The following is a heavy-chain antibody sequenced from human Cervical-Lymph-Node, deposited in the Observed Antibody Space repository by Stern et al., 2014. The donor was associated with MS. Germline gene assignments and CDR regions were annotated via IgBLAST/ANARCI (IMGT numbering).Heavy chain of an antibody. J-gene: IGHJ4*02. V-gene: IGHV4-59*08. CDR2: VHYTGST. Sequence: QVQLQESGPGLVKPSETLSLTCVVSGASITTNHWSWIRQSPGKGLEWIGNVHYTGSTTYNPALQSRVTTAIDKSTKQFSLSLSSVTAADTAVYFCASCDGYSFASWGQGTLVTVSS. D-gene: IGHD4-17*01. CDR3: ASCDGYSFAS. CDR1: GASITTNH.